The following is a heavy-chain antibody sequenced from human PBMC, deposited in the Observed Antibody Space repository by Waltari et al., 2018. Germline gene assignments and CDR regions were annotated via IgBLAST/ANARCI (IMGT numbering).Heavy chain of an antibody. CDR2: IFSNDEK. CDR3: ARIRRYCSSTSCYSTLNWFDP. Sequence: QVTLKESGPVLVKPTETLTLTCTVSGFSLSNARMGVSWIRQPPGKALEWLAHIFSNDEKSYSTSLKRRLTISKDTSKSQVVLTMTNMDPVDTATYYCARIRRYCSSTSCYSTLNWFDPWGQGTLVTVSS. CDR1: GFSLSNARMG. J-gene: IGHJ5*02. D-gene: IGHD2-2*01. V-gene: IGHV2-26*01.